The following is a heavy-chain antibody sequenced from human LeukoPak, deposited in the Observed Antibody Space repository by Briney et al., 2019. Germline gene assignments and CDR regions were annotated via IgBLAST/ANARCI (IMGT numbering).Heavy chain of an antibody. V-gene: IGHV3-23*01. CDR1: GFTFSDHS. CDR2: ITASGGDT. D-gene: IGHD4-23*01. CDR3: ARRGLQGFCSVNSCHSFFDS. J-gene: IGHJ5*01. Sequence: PGGSLRLSCVASGFTFSDHSISWVRQAPGKGLEWVSAITASGGDTFYAESVEGRFSVSRDDSKSTVFLQMSSLTADDTGIYFCARRGLQGFCSVNSCHSFFDSWGRGTRVIVSS.